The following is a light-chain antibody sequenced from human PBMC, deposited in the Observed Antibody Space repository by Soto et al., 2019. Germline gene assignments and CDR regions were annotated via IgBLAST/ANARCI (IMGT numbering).Light chain of an antibody. CDR3: QQRSNWPPIT. J-gene: IGKJ5*01. V-gene: IGKV3-11*01. CDR2: DTS. Sequence: EVVMRQSPATLSVSPGEGATLSCRASQGIGDTLAWYQHRPGQTPRLLIYDTSTRATGVPTRFTGSGSGTEFTLTISSLEPEDFAVYYCQQRSNWPPITFGQGTRLEIK. CDR1: QGIGDT.